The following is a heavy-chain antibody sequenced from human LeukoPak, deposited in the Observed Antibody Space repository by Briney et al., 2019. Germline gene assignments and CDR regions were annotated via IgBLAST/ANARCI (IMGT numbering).Heavy chain of an antibody. V-gene: IGHV3-7*05. CDR2: IKKDGSGK. D-gene: IGHD3-22*01. CDR1: GFTFSTYW. J-gene: IGHJ4*02. CDR3: ARGYYYDSSGYYVGNDFDY. Sequence: GGSLRLSCAASGFTFSTYWMSWVRQAPGKGLEWVANIKKDGSGKHYVDSVKGRFTISRDDAKNSLYPQMNSLRAEDTAVYYCARGYYYDSSGYYVGNDFDYWGQGTLVTVSS.